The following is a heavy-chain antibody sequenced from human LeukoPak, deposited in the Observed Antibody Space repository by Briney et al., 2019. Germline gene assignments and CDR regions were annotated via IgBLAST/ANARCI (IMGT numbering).Heavy chain of an antibody. CDR3: STDPYSSTWYYFDY. CDR2: IKSKSDGRTT. D-gene: IGHD6-13*01. J-gene: IGHJ4*02. Sequence: PGGSLRLSCAVSGFTFSDHYMDWVRQAPGKGLEWVGRIKSKSDGRTTDYAAPVQGRFTISRDDSKNTLYLQMNSLQTEDTGVYYCSTDPYSSTWYYFDYWGEGILVTVSS. CDR1: GFTFSDHY. V-gene: IGHV3-15*01.